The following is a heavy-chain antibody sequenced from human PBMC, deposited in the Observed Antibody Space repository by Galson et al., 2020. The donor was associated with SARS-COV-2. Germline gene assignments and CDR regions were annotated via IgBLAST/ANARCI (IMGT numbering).Heavy chain of an antibody. CDR3: ARGPYCGGDCYRWYYYYGMDV. V-gene: IGHV5-51*01. CDR2: IYPGDSDT. D-gene: IGHD2-21*01. Sequence: GESLKISCKGSGYSFTSYWIGWVRQMPGKGLEWMGIIYPGDSDTRYSPSFQGQVTISADKSISTAYLQWSSLKASDTAMYYCARGPYCGGDCYRWYYYYGMDVWGQGTTVTVSS. CDR1: GYSFTSYW. J-gene: IGHJ6*02.